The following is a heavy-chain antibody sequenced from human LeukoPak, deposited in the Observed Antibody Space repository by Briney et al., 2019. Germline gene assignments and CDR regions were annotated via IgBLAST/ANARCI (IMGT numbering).Heavy chain of an antibody. Sequence: GASVKVSCKASGYTFTNYGISWVRQAPGQGLEWMGRIIPIFGIANYAQKFQGRVTITADKSTSTAYMELSSLRSEDTAVYYCARVPIVVVPAATDNWFDPRGQGTLVTVSS. CDR1: GYTFTNYG. CDR2: IIPIFGIA. D-gene: IGHD2-2*01. J-gene: IGHJ5*02. CDR3: ARVPIVVVPAATDNWFDP. V-gene: IGHV1-69*04.